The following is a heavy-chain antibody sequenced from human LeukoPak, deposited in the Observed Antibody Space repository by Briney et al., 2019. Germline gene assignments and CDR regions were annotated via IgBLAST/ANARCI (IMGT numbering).Heavy chain of an antibody. CDR1: GFTFSSYW. V-gene: IGHV3-74*01. CDR3: ARDSHIAGYYDFWSGYFAGDWFDP. Sequence: QSGGSLRLSCAASGFTFSSYWMHWVRQAPGKGLVWVSRINSDGSSTSYADSVKGRFTISRDNAKNTLYLQMNSLRVEDTAVYYCARDSHIAGYYDFWSGYFAGDWFDPWGQGTLVTVSS. D-gene: IGHD3-3*01. CDR2: INSDGSST. J-gene: IGHJ5*02.